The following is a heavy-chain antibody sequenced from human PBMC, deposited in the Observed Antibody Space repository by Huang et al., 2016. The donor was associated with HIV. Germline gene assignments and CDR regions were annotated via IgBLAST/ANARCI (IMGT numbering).Heavy chain of an antibody. CDR3: ARDPYYSNRWKRNDASFL. D-gene: IGHD4-4*01. Sequence: QVQLVQSGGEVMQPGASVRVSCKASGYDFGSYGMSWVRQAPGQGLEWLGWVGSDSYDKSSAQKFQGRVTMTTDTSTTTTCMELRSLRSEDTARNYCARDPYYSNRWKRNDASFLWGQGTMITVSS. CDR2: VGSDSYDK. CDR1: GYDFGSYG. V-gene: IGHV1-18*01. J-gene: IGHJ3*01.